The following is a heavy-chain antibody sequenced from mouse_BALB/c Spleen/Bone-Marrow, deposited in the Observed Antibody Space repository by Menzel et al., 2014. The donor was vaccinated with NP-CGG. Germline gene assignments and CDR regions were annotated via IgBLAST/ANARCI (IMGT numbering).Heavy chain of an antibody. J-gene: IGHJ3*01. CDR3: ARGIYYDSTWFAY. CDR1: GYTFTDYA. D-gene: IGHD2-4*01. V-gene: IGHV1-67*01. Sequence: QVQLQQSGPELVRPGVSVKISCKGSGYTFTDYAMHWVKQSHAKSLEWIGVISTYSGNTNYNQKFKGKATMTVDKSSSTAYMELARLTSGDSAIYYCARGIYYDSTWFAYWGQGTLVTVSA. CDR2: ISTYSGNT.